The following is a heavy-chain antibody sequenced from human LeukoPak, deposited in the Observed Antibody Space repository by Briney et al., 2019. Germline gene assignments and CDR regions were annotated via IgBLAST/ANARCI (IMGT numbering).Heavy chain of an antibody. V-gene: IGHV3-30*18. D-gene: IGHD2-15*01. Sequence: GGSLRLSCAASGFTFSSHGMHWVRQAPGKGLEWVALISYDGSNKYYADSVKGRFTISRDNSKSTLYLQMNSLRAEDTAAYYCAKRGYCSGGTCYSFHFDYWGQGTLVTVSS. CDR1: GFTFSSHG. CDR2: ISYDGSNK. CDR3: AKRGYCSGGTCYSFHFDY. J-gene: IGHJ4*02.